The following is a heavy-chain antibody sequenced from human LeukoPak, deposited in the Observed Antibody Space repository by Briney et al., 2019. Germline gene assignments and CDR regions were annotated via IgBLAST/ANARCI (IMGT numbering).Heavy chain of an antibody. CDR2: IKQDGSEK. CDR3: ARDRGWYHFDL. CDR1: RFTFSSYW. Sequence: GGSLRLSCAASRFTFSSYWMSWVRQAPGKGLEWVANIKQDGSEKYYVDSVKGRFTISRDNAKNSLYLQMNSLRAEDTAVYYCARDRGWYHFDLWGRGTLVTVSS. V-gene: IGHV3-7*01. D-gene: IGHD3-10*01. J-gene: IGHJ4*02.